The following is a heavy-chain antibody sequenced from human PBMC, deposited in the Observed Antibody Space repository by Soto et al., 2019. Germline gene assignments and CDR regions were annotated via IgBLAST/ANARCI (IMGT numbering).Heavy chain of an antibody. CDR3: TRRLVICSSTSCYPRGMDV. D-gene: IGHD2-2*01. CDR2: IRSKANSYAT. J-gene: IGHJ6*02. Sequence: PGGSLRLSCAASGFTFSGSAMHWVRQASGKGLEWVGRIRSKANSYATAYAASVKGRFTISRDDSKNTAYLQMNSLKTEDTAVYYCTRRLVICSSTSCYPRGMDVWGQGTTVTVSS. V-gene: IGHV3-73*01. CDR1: GFTFSGSA.